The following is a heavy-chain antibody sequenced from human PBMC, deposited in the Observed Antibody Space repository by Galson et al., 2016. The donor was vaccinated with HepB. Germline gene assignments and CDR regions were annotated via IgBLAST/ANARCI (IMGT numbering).Heavy chain of an antibody. CDR1: GFSLSTSAVG. CDR3: AHATGFDFDY. J-gene: IGHJ4*02. V-gene: IGHV2-5*02. CDR2: IYWDDAK. D-gene: IGHD3-9*01. Sequence: PALVKSTQTLTLTCTFSGFSLSTSAVGVGWIRQPPGKALEWLTFIYWDDAKRYSPSLKDRLIITKDTSKNQVVLTMTNMDPVDTATYYCAHATGFDFDYWGQGTLVTVSS.